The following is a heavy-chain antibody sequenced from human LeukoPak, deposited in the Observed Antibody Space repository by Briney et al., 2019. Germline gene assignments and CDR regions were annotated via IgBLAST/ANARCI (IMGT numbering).Heavy chain of an antibody. CDR1: GYTFTSYY. D-gene: IGHD6-19*01. CDR2: INPSGGST. V-gene: IGHV1-46*01. J-gene: IGHJ4*02. Sequence: ASVKVSCKASGYTFTSYYMHWVRQAPGQGLEWMGIINPSGGSTSYAQKFQGRVTMTRDMSTSTVYMELSSLRSEDTAVYYCARARWYSSGWYIPEVDYWGQGTLVTVSS. CDR3: ARARWYSSGWYIPEVDY.